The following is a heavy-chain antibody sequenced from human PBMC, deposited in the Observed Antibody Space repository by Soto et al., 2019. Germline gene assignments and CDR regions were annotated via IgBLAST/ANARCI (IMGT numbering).Heavy chain of an antibody. V-gene: IGHV3-21*01. D-gene: IGHD4-17*01. CDR2: ISSSSSYI. CDR1: GFTFSSYS. J-gene: IGHJ1*01. CDR3: ARDSKYDYGDQYFQH. Sequence: EVQLVESGGGLVKPGGSLRLSCAASGFTFSSYSMNWVRQAPGKGLEWVSSISSSSSYIYYADSVKGRFTISRDNAKNSLYLQMNSLRAEDTAVYYCARDSKYDYGDQYFQHWGQGTLVTVSS.